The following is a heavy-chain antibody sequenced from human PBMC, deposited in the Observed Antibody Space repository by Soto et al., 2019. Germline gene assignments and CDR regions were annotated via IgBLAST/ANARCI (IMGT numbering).Heavy chain of an antibody. CDR3: AARPLSSWFDY. J-gene: IGHJ4*02. CDR2: INRDGSET. D-gene: IGHD6-13*01. Sequence: EVHLVESGGGLVQPGGSLRLACAASGFTFSSPFGTYWMSWVRQAPGKGLEWVANINRDGSETFYVDSVKGRFTISRDSAKNSLYLQMNSLRAEDTAVYYCAARPLSSWFDYWGQGTLVTVSS. CDR1: GFTFSSPFGTYW. V-gene: IGHV3-7*05.